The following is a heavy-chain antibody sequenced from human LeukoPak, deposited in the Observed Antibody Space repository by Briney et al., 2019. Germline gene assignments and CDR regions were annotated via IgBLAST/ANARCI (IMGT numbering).Heavy chain of an antibody. Sequence: PSEPLSLTCTVSGGSISSSSYYWGWIRQPPGKGLEWFGSIYYSGSTYYNPSLKSRVTISVDTSKNQFSLKLSSVTAADTAVYYCARHGRTTVVTPGYWGQGTLVTVSS. CDR3: ARHGRTTVVTPGY. CDR1: GGSISSSSYY. D-gene: IGHD4-23*01. CDR2: IYYSGST. J-gene: IGHJ4*02. V-gene: IGHV4-39*01.